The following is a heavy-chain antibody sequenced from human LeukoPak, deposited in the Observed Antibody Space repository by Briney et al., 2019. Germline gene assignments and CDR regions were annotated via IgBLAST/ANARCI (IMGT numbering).Heavy chain of an antibody. D-gene: IGHD3-22*01. J-gene: IGHJ4*02. Sequence: GGSLRLSCAASGFTFSSYWMHWVRQAPGKGLVWVSRINSDGSSTSYADSVKGRFTISRDNAKNSLYLQMNSLRAEDTAVYYCAIGNYYDSSGSLFDYWGQGTLVTVSS. CDR2: INSDGSST. CDR3: AIGNYYDSSGSLFDY. V-gene: IGHV3-74*01. CDR1: GFTFSSYW.